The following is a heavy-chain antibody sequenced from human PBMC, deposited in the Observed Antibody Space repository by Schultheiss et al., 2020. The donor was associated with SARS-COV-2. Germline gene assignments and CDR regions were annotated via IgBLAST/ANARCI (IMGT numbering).Heavy chain of an antibody. CDR2: ISYDGSNK. CDR1: GFTFSSYW. J-gene: IGHJ4*02. CDR3: ASTGYSSGYDY. Sequence: GESLKISCAASGFTFSSYWMSWVRQAPGKGLEWVAVISYDGSNKYYADSVKGRFTISRDNSKNTLYLQMNSLRAEDTAVYYCASTGYSSGYDYWGQGTLVTVSS. V-gene: IGHV3-30-3*01. D-gene: IGHD6-19*01.